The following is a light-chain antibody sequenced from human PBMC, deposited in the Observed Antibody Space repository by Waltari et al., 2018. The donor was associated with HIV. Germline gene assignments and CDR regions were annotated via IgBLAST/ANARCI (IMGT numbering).Light chain of an antibody. J-gene: IGLJ2*01. CDR1: RSNIGSNS. Sequence: QSVLTQPPSASGTPGQRVTFSCSAARSNIGSNSVYWYQKLPGTAPKLLMYGNNERPSGVPDRFSGSKSATSASLAISGLRSEDEAEYYCASWDDSLGGVVFGGGTQLTVL. CDR2: GNN. CDR3: ASWDDSLGGVV. V-gene: IGLV1-47*01.